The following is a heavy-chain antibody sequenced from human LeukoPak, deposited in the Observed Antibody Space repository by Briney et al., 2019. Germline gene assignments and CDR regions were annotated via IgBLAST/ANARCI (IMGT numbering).Heavy chain of an antibody. CDR3: ARQTYYYDSSGYFDAFDI. D-gene: IGHD3-22*01. CDR2: IYHSGST. V-gene: IGHV4-30-2*01. Sequence: SETLSLTCAVSGGSISSGGYSWSWIRQPPGKGLEWIGYIYHSGSTYYNPSLKSRVTISVDRSKNQFSLKLSSVTAADTAVYYCARQTYYYDSSGYFDAFDIWGQGTMVTVSP. J-gene: IGHJ3*02. CDR1: GGSISSGGYS.